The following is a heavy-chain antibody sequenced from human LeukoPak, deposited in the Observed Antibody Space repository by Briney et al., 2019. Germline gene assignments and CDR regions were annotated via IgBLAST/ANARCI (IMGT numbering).Heavy chain of an antibody. J-gene: IGHJ5*02. CDR3: QDGPQNTRWPMGTAQPFPDP. CDR1: GGSISSSY. D-gene: IGHD6-13*01. CDR2: ICYTGSP. V-gene: IGHV4-59*01. Sequence: SETLSLTCTVSGGSISSSYWSWIRRTPGKGLEWIGYICYTGSPNYNPSLKGRVTISGDTSRNQFSLKDSPQQHHSGNAHLDQDGPQNTRWPMGTAQPFPDP.